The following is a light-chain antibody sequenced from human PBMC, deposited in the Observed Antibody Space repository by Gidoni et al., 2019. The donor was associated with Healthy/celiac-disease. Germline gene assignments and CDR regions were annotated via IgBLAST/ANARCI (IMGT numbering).Light chain of an antibody. Sequence: DIQMTQSPSTRSASVGDRVTITCRASQSISSWLAWYQQKPGKAPKLLIYKASSLESGVPSRFSGSGSGTEFTLTISSLQPDDFATYYCQQYNSYSEGTFGQGTKVEIK. CDR1: QSISSW. V-gene: IGKV1-5*03. CDR2: KAS. CDR3: QQYNSYSEGT. J-gene: IGKJ1*01.